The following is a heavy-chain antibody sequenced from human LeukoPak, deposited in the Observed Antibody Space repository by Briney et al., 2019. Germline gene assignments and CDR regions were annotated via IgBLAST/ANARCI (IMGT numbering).Heavy chain of an antibody. D-gene: IGHD6-13*01. J-gene: IGHJ4*02. Sequence: TLSLTCAVSGGSISSGGYSWSWIRQPPGKGLEWIGYIYHSGSTYYNPSLKSRVTISVDRSKNQFSLKLSSVTAADTAVYYCARGRGSSWYYFDSWGQGTLVTVSS. CDR3: ARGRGSSWYYFDS. CDR1: GGSISSGGYS. V-gene: IGHV4-30-2*01. CDR2: IYHSGST.